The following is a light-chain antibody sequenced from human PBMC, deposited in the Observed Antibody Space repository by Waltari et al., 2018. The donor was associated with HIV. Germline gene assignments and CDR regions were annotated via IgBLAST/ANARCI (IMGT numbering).Light chain of an antibody. CDR1: SSDVGGYNY. V-gene: IGLV2-11*01. Sequence: QSALTQPRSVSGSPGQSVPISCTGPSSDVGGYNYVSWYQQHPGKAPNLMIYDVSKRPSGVPDRFSGSKSGNTASLTISGLQAEDEADYYCCSYAGSYGVVFGGGTKLTVL. J-gene: IGLJ2*01. CDR2: DVS. CDR3: CSYAGSYGVV.